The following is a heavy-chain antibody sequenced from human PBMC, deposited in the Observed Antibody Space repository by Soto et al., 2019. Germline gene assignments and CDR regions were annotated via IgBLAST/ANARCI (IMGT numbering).Heavy chain of an antibody. D-gene: IGHD2-2*01. CDR3: ARGHVAVGRVASWYYYVDV. J-gene: IGHJ6*03. Sequence: QVQLVQSGAEVEKPGASVKVSCKASGYSFSNYAVHWVRQAPGQRLEWMGWVNAGNGNTRYSQNFQRRVTITSDTSAPTAYLELRSLRSEDTAVYFCARGHVAVGRVASWYYYVDVWGNGTTGTV. CDR1: GYSFSNYA. CDR2: VNAGNGNT. V-gene: IGHV1-3*01.